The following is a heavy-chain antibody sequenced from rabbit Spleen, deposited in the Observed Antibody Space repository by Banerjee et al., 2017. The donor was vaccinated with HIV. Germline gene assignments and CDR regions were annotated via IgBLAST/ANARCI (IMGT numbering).Heavy chain of an antibody. Sequence: QEHLKESGGGLVQPEGSLALTCKASGFSFSSSDYICWVRQAPGKGLEWISCIAGSSSGFTYSATWAKGRFTISKTSSTTVTLQMTSLTVADTATYFCARDTGSSFSSYGMDLWGPGTLVTVS. V-gene: IGHV1S45*01. CDR2: IAGSSSGFT. CDR3: ARDTGSSFSSYGMDL. D-gene: IGHD8-1*01. J-gene: IGHJ6*01. CDR1: GFSFSSSDY.